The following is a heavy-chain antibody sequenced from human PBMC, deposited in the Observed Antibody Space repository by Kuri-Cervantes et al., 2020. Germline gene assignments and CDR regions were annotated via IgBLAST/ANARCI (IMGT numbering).Heavy chain of an antibody. CDR2: ISDDGSNK. CDR3: AKSPSFRGWPYHLDY. J-gene: IGHJ4*02. D-gene: IGHD6-19*01. CDR1: GFSFSDFG. V-gene: IGHV3-30*18. Sequence: GGSLRLPCAASGFSFSDFGMHWVRQAPGKGLEWVAVISDDGSNKYYADSVQGRFTISRDNSKNTLYLQMNSLRAEDTAAYYCAKSPSFRGWPYHLDYWGQGTLVTVSS.